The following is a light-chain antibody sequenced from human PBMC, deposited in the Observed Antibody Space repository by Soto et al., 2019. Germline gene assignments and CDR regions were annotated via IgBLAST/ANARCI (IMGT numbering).Light chain of an antibody. CDR1: QGISSY. CDR2: AAS. V-gene: IGKV1-8*01. CDR3: KQYYSYPA. J-gene: IGKJ5*01. Sequence: AVQLTQSPSSLSASVGDRVTITCRASQGISSYLAWYQQKPGKAPKILIYAASTLQSGVQSRFSGSGSGTDFTLTISCLQSEDFATYYCKQYYSYPACGQGTRLEIK.